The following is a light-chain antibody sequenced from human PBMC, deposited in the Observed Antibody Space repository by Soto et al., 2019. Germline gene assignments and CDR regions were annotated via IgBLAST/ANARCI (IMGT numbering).Light chain of an antibody. Sequence: QSALTQPASVSGSPGQSITISCTGTSSDVGGYNYVSWYQHHPGNAPKLMIYDVSNLPAGVSNRFSGSKSGNTASLTISGLQAEDEADYYCSSYTSSSTYVFGTGTKVTVL. V-gene: IGLV2-14*03. CDR2: DVS. CDR1: SSDVGGYNY. CDR3: SSYTSSSTYV. J-gene: IGLJ1*01.